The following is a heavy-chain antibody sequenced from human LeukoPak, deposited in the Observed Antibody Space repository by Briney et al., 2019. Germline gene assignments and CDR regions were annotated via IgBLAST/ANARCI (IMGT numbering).Heavy chain of an antibody. CDR2: IRYDGSNK. V-gene: IGHV3-30*02. CDR1: GFTFSRYG. D-gene: IGHD3-22*01. CDR3: AKLAENYQESSGSNDAFDI. J-gene: IGHJ3*02. Sequence: GGSLRLSCAASGFTFSRYGMHWVRQAPGKGLEWVAFIRYDGSNKYYADSVKGRFTISRDNSKNTLYLQMNSLRAEDTAVYYCAKLAENYQESSGSNDAFDIWGQGTMVTVSS.